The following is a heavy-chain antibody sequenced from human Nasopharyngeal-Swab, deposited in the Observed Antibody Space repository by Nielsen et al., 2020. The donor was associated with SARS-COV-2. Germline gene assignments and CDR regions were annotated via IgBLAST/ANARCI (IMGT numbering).Heavy chain of an antibody. V-gene: IGHV3-23*01. Sequence: RQAPGEGLEWVSAISGSGGSTYYADSVKGRFTISRDNSKNTLYLQMNSLRAEDTAVYYCARAKVVVVAASDYWGQGTLVTVSS. CDR2: ISGSGGST. J-gene: IGHJ4*02. CDR3: ARAKVVVVAASDY. D-gene: IGHD2-15*01.